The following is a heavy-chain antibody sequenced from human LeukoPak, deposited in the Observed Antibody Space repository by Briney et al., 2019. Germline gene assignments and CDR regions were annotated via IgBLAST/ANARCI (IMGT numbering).Heavy chain of an antibody. Sequence: PGGSLRLSCAASGFTFSTYGMGWVRQAPGKGPEWVAAISTNGHNAHYPDSVKGRFTISRDNSENTLYLQMNTLRAEDTAVYYCAKGHTGYFFTIDYWGQGTLVTVSS. D-gene: IGHD5-18*01. CDR1: GFTFSTYG. V-gene: IGHV3-23*01. CDR2: ISTNGHNA. CDR3: AKGHTGYFFTIDY. J-gene: IGHJ4*02.